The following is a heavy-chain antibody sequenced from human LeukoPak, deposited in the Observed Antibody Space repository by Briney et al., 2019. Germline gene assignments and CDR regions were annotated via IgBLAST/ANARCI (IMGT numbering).Heavy chain of an antibody. CDR1: GYIFTVYY. D-gene: IGHD3-10*01. V-gene: IGHV1-2*02. CDR3: AKEGKFEDLCFDL. J-gene: IGHJ4*02. Sequence: ASVTVSYKFSGYIFTVYYMHGVRRAPGQGREGVGWVNPTRCGKQNPQSLQGRVTLTRDTSNSTIYLELRSVTSDDTAVYYCAKEGKFEDLCFDLWGQGTLVTVSS. CDR2: VNPTRCGK.